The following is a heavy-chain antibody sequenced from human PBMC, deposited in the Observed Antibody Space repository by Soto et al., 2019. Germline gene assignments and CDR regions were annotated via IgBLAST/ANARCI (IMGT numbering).Heavy chain of an antibody. CDR3: ARGRYLRTYYFDY. V-gene: IGHV4-34*01. Sequence: QVQLQQWGAGLLKPSETLSLTCAVYGGSFSGYYWSWIRQPPGKGLEWIGEINHSGSTNYNPSLKRRVAISVDTSKNQSSLKLSSVTAADTAVYYCARGRYLRTYYFDYWGQGTLVTVSS. CDR2: INHSGST. J-gene: IGHJ4*02. CDR1: GGSFSGYY. D-gene: IGHD1-1*01.